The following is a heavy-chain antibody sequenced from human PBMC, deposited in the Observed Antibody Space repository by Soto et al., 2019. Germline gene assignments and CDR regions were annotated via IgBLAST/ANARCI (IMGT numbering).Heavy chain of an antibody. V-gene: IGHV1-69*05. Sequence: QVQLVQSGAEVRQPASSVKVSCKTSGGTFSSYAISWVRQAPGQGLEWMGGIVSIVGTSSYAQKFQGRVTMTRDTSTRTVYMELASLRSEDTAVYYCARASPGMVAFDIWGQGTRVTVSS. J-gene: IGHJ3*02. D-gene: IGHD3-10*01. CDR1: GGTFSSYA. CDR3: ARASPGMVAFDI. CDR2: IVSIVGTS.